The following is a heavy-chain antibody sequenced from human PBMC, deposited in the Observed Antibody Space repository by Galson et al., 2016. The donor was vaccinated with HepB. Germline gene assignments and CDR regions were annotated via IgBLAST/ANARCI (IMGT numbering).Heavy chain of an antibody. V-gene: IGHV3-11*06. Sequence: SLRLSCAASGFTFSDYFMSWIRQTPGKGLEWVSYIGTSSSHTNYADSVKGRFSISRDNAKKSLYLHMNSLRAEDTAIYYCTRGPRNYYYDSGGFRYWGQGTLVTVSS. J-gene: IGHJ4*02. CDR3: TRGPRNYYYDSGGFRY. CDR2: IGTSSSHT. D-gene: IGHD3-22*01. CDR1: GFTFSDYF.